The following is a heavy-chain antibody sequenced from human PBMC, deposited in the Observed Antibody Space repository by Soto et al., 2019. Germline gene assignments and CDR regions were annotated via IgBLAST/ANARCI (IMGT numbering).Heavy chain of an antibody. CDR1: GFAFSDYY. V-gene: IGHV3-11*01. CDR3: AREFREYSGYQISGNAFDI. Sequence: PGGSLRLSCAASGFAFSDYYMSWIRQAPGKGLEWVSYISSSGSTIYYADSVKGRFTIFRDNAKNSLYLQMNSLRAEDTAVYYCAREFREYSGYQISGNAFDIWGQGTMVTVSS. J-gene: IGHJ3*02. CDR2: ISSSGSTI. D-gene: IGHD5-12*01.